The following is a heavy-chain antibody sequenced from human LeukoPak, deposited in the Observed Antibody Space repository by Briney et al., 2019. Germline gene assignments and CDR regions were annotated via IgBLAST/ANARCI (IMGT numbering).Heavy chain of an antibody. CDR1: GFTFDDYA. CDR2: ISWNSSSI. V-gene: IGHV3-9*01. Sequence: GGSLRLSCAASGFTFDDYAMHWVRQAPGKGLEWVSGISWNSSSIGYADSVKGRFTISRDNAKNSLYLQMNSLRAEDTALYYCAKDNGGDYYDSSGYDYWGQGTLVTVSS. J-gene: IGHJ4*02. CDR3: AKDNGGDYYDSSGYDY. D-gene: IGHD3-22*01.